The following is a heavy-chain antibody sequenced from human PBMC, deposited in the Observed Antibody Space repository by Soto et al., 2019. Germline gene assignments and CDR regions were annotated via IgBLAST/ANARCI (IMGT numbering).Heavy chain of an antibody. CDR3: ANYDAAAGGGVYYYYYGMDV. CDR1: GGTFSSYA. Sequence: QVQLVQSGAEVKKPGSSVKVSCKASGGTFSSYAISWVRQAPGQGLEWMGGIIPIFGTANYAQKFQGRVTITADESTSIAYMELSSLRAEDTAVYYCANYDAAAGGGVYYYYYGMDVWGQGTTVTVSS. D-gene: IGHD6-13*01. J-gene: IGHJ6*02. CDR2: IIPIFGTA. V-gene: IGHV1-69*01.